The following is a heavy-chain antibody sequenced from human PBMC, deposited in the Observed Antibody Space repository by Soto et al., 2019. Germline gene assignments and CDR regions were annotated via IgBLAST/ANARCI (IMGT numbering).Heavy chain of an antibody. CDR2: ISSNGGST. CDR3: VKQDSYGCDY. V-gene: IGHV3-64D*08. Sequence: GGSLRLSCSASGFTFSSYAMHWVRQAPGKGLEYVSAISSNGGSTYYADSVKGRFTISRDNSKNTLYLQMSSLRAEDTAVYYSVKQDSYGCDYWGQGTLVTVSS. CDR1: GFTFSSYA. D-gene: IGHD5-18*01. J-gene: IGHJ4*02.